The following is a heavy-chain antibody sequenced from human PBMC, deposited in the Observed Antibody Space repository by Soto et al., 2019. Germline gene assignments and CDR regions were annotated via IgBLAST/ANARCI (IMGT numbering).Heavy chain of an antibody. CDR2: IVPIFGTT. V-gene: IGHV1-69*12. D-gene: IGHD6-19*01. Sequence: QVQLVQSGAEVKKPGSSVKVSCKVSGGTFSNYAIDWVRLAPGHGLEWMGGIVPIFGTTYYTQKFQGRATINADDSTTTAYLEMSSMRSEDTAIYCCARVEAVAGLYNYHGLDVWGQGTSVTVSS. J-gene: IGHJ6*02. CDR3: ARVEAVAGLYNYHGLDV. CDR1: GGTFSNYA.